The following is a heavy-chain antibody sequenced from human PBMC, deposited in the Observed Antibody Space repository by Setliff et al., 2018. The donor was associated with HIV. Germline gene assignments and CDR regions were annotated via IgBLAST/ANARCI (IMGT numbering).Heavy chain of an antibody. J-gene: IGHJ3*02. V-gene: IGHV1-18*01. CDR1: GYTFTSYG. D-gene: IGHD3-3*01. Sequence: ASVKVSCKASGYTFTSYGISRVRQAPGQGLEWMGWISAYNGNTNYAQKLQGRVTMTTDTSTSTAYMELRSLRSDDTAVYYCARDLANFWSVYYWGGAFDIWGQGTMVTVSS. CDR3: ARDLANFWSVYYWGGAFDI. CDR2: ISAYNGNT.